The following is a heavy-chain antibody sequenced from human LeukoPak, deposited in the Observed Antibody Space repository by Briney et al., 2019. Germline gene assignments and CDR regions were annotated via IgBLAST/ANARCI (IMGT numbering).Heavy chain of an antibody. Sequence: SETLSLTCTVSAGSISNYYWSWIRQPPGKGLEWIGYIYYSGSTNYNPSLKSRVTISVDTSKNQFSLKLSSVTAADTVVYYCAREVTRGYSYDYYMDVWGKGTTVTISS. CDR1: AGSISNYY. V-gene: IGHV4-59*01. CDR2: IYYSGST. J-gene: IGHJ6*03. CDR3: AREVTRGYSYDYYMDV. D-gene: IGHD5-18*01.